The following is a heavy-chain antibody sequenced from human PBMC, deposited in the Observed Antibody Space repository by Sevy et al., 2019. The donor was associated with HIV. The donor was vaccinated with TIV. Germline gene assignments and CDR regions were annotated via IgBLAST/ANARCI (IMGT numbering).Heavy chain of an antibody. D-gene: IGHD2-2*01. CDR2: ISGDTYYT. CDR1: GITFSTSV. CDR3: TRASLLGYCTTTRCYYAFDI. Sequence: GGCLRLSCNASGITFSTSVMNWVRQSPDRGLEWVSSISGDTYYTHYADSMRGRFIISRDNAKNSLFLKMNSLTVEDTVVCYRTRASLLGYCTTTRCYYAFDIWGPGTLVTVSS. V-gene: IGHV3-21*04. J-gene: IGHJ3*02.